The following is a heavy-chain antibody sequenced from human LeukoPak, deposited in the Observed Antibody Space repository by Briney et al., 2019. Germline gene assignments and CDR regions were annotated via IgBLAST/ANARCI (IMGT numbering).Heavy chain of an antibody. J-gene: IGHJ4*02. V-gene: IGHV4-59*08. CDR3: ARLAPLGN. CDR2: IYYSGST. CDR1: GGFISSYY. Sequence: SETLSLTCTVSGGFISSYYWSWIRQPPGKGLEWIGYIYYSGSTNYNPSLKSRVTISVDTSKNQFSLKLSSVTAADTAVYYCARLAPLGNWGQGTLVTVSS. D-gene: IGHD7-27*01.